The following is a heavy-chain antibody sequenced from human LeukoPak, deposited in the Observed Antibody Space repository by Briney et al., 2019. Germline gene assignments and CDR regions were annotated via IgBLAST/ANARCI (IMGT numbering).Heavy chain of an antibody. CDR3: TRVGGYYYEYYFDY. J-gene: IGHJ4*02. D-gene: IGHD3-10*01. V-gene: IGHV3-49*04. CDR2: IRSKAYGGTT. CDR1: GFTVGDYA. Sequence: GGSLRLSCTASGFTVGDYAMSWVRQAPGKGLEWVGFIRSKAYGGTTEYAASVKGRFTISRDDSKSIAYLQMNSLKTEDTAVYYCTRVGGYYYEYYFDYWGQGTLVTVSS.